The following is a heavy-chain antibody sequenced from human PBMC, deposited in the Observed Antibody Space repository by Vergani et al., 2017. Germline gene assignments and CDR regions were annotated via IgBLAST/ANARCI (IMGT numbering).Heavy chain of an antibody. CDR1: GDSINTADY. CDR2: VYHSGST. D-gene: IGHD6-25*01. CDR3: AKYSSGGFFDN. V-gene: IGHV4-38-2*02. J-gene: IGHJ4*02. Sequence: QVHLQESGPGLVKPSETLSLTCSVSGDSINTADYWGWIRKPPGKGLEWIGSVYHSGSTSYNPSLQSRVTISVDTSKNQSSLNLNSRTAADTAIYYCAKYSSGGFFDNWGQGALVTVSS.